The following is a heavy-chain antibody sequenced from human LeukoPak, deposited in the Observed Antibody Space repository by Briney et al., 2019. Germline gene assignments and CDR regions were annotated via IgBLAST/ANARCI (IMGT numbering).Heavy chain of an antibody. D-gene: IGHD3-9*01. V-gene: IGHV4-34*01. Sequence: PSETLSLTCAVYGGSFSGYYWSWIRQPPGKGLEWIGEINHSGSTNYNPSLKSRVTISVDTSKNQFSLKLSSVTAADTAVYYCAKDCRYFDWFARCVYYYYMDVWGKGTTVTVSS. CDR3: AKDCRYFDWFARCVYYYYMDV. CDR1: GGSFSGYY. J-gene: IGHJ6*03. CDR2: INHSGST.